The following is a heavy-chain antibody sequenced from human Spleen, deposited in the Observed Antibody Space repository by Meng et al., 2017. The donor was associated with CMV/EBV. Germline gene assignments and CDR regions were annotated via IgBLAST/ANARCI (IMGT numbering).Heavy chain of an antibody. Sequence: GESLKISCAASGFTFSSHPMDWVRQAPGKGLEWVAAISYDGSNKYYADSVKGRFTISRDNSKNTLYLQMHSLRAEDTAVYYCAKDVTGYYGSGSYGPGFDYWGQGTLVTVSS. V-gene: IGHV3-30*04. CDR3: AKDVTGYYGSGSYGPGFDY. CDR1: GFTFSSHP. CDR2: ISYDGSNK. J-gene: IGHJ4*02. D-gene: IGHD3-10*01.